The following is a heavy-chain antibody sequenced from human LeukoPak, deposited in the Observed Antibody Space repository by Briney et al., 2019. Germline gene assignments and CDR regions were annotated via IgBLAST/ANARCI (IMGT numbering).Heavy chain of an antibody. CDR3: ATVGAVAGKYYFDY. D-gene: IGHD6-19*01. CDR2: IYNSGST. Sequence: SQTLSLTCTVSGGSISSGTYYWSWIRQPAEKGLEWIGRIYNSGSTNYNPSLKSRVTISAVTSKNQFSLKLSSVTAADTAVYYCATVGAVAGKYYFDYWGEGTLVTVSS. CDR1: GGSISSGTYY. J-gene: IGHJ4*02. V-gene: IGHV4-61*02.